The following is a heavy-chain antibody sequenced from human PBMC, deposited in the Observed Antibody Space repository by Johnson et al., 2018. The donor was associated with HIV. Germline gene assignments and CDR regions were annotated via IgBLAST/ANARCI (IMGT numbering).Heavy chain of an antibody. CDR3: ASGGWLEGAFDI. CDR2: ISGSGATI. D-gene: IGHD6-19*01. CDR1: GFTFSSYA. V-gene: IGHV3-23*04. J-gene: IGHJ3*02. Sequence: EVQLVESGGGLVQPGGSLRLSCAASGFTFSSYAMSWVRQAPGKGLEWVSAISGSGATIYYADSVKGRFTISRDNSKSSLYLQMNSLRVEDTAIYYCASGGWLEGAFDIWGQGTMVTVSS.